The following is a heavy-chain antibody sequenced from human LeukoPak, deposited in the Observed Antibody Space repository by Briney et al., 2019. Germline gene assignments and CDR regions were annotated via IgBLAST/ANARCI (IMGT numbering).Heavy chain of an antibody. D-gene: IGHD6-19*01. CDR2: ISYHGSAK. Sequence: GGSLRLSCAASGFTISSHGMHWVRQAPGKGLEWVAMISYHGSAKYYGDSVQGRFTISRDISKNTLYLQMDSLRPEDTAVYYCAKDWGSSGWYNYFDPWGQGTLVTVSS. V-gene: IGHV3-30*18. CDR1: GFTISSHG. J-gene: IGHJ5*02. CDR3: AKDWGSSGWYNYFDP.